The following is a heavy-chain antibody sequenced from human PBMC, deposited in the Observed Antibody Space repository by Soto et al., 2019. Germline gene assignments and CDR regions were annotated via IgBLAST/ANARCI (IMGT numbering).Heavy chain of an antibody. CDR1: VFTCSTYG. CDR3: AKDESRYCTDTSCYPMDV. D-gene: IGHD2-2*01. CDR2: IPYDGRNK. Sequence: SWWSLRLSCSASVFTCSTYGMHWFRQAPGKGLEWVAVIPYDGRNKYYADSVKGRFAISRDNSKNVLFLQMNSLRAEDTSVYYCAKDESRYCTDTSCYPMDVWGQGTTVTVSS. V-gene: IGHV3-30*18. J-gene: IGHJ6*02.